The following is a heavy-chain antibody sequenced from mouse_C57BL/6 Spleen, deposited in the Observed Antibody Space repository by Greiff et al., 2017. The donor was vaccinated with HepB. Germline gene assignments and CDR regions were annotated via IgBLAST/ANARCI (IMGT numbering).Heavy chain of an antibody. CDR1: GFNIKDYY. Sequence: VQLQQSGAELVKPGASVKLSCTASGFNIKDYYMHWVKQRTEQGLEWIGRIDPEDGETKYAPKFQGKATITADTSSNTAYLQLSSLTSEDPAVYYCASGDYGSSYDWYFDVWGTGTTVTVSS. CDR3: ASGDYGSSYDWYFDV. D-gene: IGHD1-1*01. V-gene: IGHV14-2*01. CDR2: IDPEDGET. J-gene: IGHJ1*03.